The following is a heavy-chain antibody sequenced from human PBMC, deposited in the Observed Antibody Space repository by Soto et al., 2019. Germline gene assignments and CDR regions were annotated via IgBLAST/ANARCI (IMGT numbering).Heavy chain of an antibody. CDR2: ISSDGTTT. V-gene: IGHV3-74*01. Sequence: EVQLVESGGGLVQPGKALRLSCAVSGFTFSKYWIHWVRQAPGKGPVWVSYISSDGTTTDYADSVKGRFTISRDNAKNTLYLQMDSLRAEDTAVYYCAIQDCTNDVCLEAAVTVGGALEYWGQGAQVTVSS. CDR1: GFTFSKYW. CDR3: AIQDCTNDVCLEAAVTVGGALEY. D-gene: IGHD2-8*01. J-gene: IGHJ4*02.